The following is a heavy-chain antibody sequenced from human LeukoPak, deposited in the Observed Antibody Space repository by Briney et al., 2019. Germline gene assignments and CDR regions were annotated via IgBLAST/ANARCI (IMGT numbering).Heavy chain of an antibody. Sequence: GESLKISCKGSGYFFSSYSIAWVRQMPGKGLEWMGIIYPADADTRYSPAFQGQVIISADKSISTAYLQWSSLKASDGAMYYGARRIGQQADSWGQGTLVTVSS. D-gene: IGHD1/OR15-1a*01. CDR1: GYFFSSYS. J-gene: IGHJ4*02. CDR2: IYPADADT. V-gene: IGHV5-51*01. CDR3: ARRIGQQADS.